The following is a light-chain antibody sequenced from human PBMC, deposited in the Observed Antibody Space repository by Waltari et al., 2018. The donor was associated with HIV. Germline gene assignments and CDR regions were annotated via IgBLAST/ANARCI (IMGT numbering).Light chain of an antibody. J-gene: IGKJ2*01. CDR1: QDLGTD. CDR3: LQHHLYPFT. CDR2: EAS. V-gene: IGKV1-17*01. Sequence: DIQMTQSPSSLSASVEDRVTFTCRASQDLGTDFSWYQQRGGKAPKRLIYEASTLQSGVPPRFSGSGSGTQFSLTIIGLQAEDFATYYCLQHHLYPFTFGQGTNLDI.